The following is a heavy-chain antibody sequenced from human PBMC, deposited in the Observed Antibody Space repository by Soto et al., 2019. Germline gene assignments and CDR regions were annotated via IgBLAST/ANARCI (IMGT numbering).Heavy chain of an antibody. J-gene: IGHJ4*02. Sequence: QVQLVQSGAEVKKPGSSVKVSCKASGGTFSNYGISWVRQVPGQGLEWMAGIIPMFGTANYAQRFQDRVTITADDSPSTPYMVLGSLRYEDTAVYYNAADISGWYNFDYWGQGSLVTVSS. CDR3: AADISGWYNFDY. CDR1: GGTFSNYG. D-gene: IGHD6-19*01. CDR2: IIPMFGTA. V-gene: IGHV1-69*01.